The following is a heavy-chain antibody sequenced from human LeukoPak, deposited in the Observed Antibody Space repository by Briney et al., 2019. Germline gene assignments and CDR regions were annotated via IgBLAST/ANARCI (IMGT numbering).Heavy chain of an antibody. CDR3: ARDAAGEDY. Sequence: GGSLRLSYAVSGFTFSSHWMSWVRQAPGKGLEWVANIEKDGSERYYVDSVKGRFTISRDNAKNSLYLQMNSLRAEDTAVYYCARDAAGEDYWGQGTLVTVSS. CDR1: GFTFSSHW. D-gene: IGHD6-13*01. V-gene: IGHV3-7*03. CDR2: IEKDGSER. J-gene: IGHJ4*02.